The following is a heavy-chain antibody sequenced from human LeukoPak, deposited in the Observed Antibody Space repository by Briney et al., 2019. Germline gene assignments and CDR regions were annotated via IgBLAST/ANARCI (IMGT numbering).Heavy chain of an antibody. CDR2: ISYNGRGK. CDR3: ARDTGPAGDNWFDP. D-gene: IGHD2-2*01. V-gene: IGHV3-30*04. J-gene: IGHJ5*02. Sequence: GGSLRLSCVASGFSFSGYAIHWVRQAPGKGLEWVARISYNGRGKDYAASVKGRFTISRDNAKNSLYLQMNSLRAEDTAVYYCARDTGPAGDNWFDPWGQGTLVTVSS. CDR1: GFSFSGYA.